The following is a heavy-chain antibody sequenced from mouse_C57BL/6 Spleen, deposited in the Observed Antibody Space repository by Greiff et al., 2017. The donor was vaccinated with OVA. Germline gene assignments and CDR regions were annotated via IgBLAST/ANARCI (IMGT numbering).Heavy chain of an antibody. CDR2: ISDGGSYT. CDR3: ARANYGSSYVHYFDY. Sequence: EVQVVESGGGLVKPGGSLKLSCAASGFTFSSYAMSWVRQTPEKRLEWVATISDGGSYTYYPDNVKGRFTISRDNAKNNLYLQMSHLKSEDTAMYYCARANYGSSYVHYFDYWGQGTTLTVSS. CDR1: GFTFSSYA. D-gene: IGHD1-1*01. V-gene: IGHV5-4*01. J-gene: IGHJ2*01.